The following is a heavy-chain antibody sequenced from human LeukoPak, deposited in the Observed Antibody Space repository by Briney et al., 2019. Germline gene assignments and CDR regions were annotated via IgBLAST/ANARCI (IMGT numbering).Heavy chain of an antibody. V-gene: IGHV3-30*03. D-gene: IGHD6-19*01. CDR2: ISYDGSNK. CDR1: GFTFSSYG. J-gene: IGHJ4*02. Sequence: PGGSLRLSCAASGFTFSSYGMHWVRQAPAKGLEWVAVISYDGSNKFYADSEKGRFTISRDNSKSTLYLQMNSLRAEDTAVYYCARAGYSSGWRNFDYWGQGTLVTVSS. CDR3: ARAGYSSGWRNFDY.